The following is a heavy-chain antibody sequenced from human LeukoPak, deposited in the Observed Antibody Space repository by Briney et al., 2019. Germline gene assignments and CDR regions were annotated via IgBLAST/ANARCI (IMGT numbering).Heavy chain of an antibody. V-gene: IGHV4-4*09. CDR1: GGSISSYY. J-gene: IGHJ6*03. Sequence: SATLSLTCTVSGGSISSYYWSWIRQPPGKGLEWIGYIYTSGSTNYNPSLKSRVTISVDTSKNQFSLKLSSVTAADTAVYYCARHGYDFWSGYYTGGYYYYYMDVWGKGTTVTVSS. CDR3: ARHGYDFWSGYYTGGYYYYYMDV. D-gene: IGHD3-3*01. CDR2: IYTSGST.